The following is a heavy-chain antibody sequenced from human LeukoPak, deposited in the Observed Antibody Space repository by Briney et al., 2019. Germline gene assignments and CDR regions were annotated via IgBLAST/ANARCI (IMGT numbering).Heavy chain of an antibody. CDR1: GYTFTSYG. Sequence: ASVKVSCMASGYTFTSYGISWVRQAPGQGLEWMGWISAYNGNTNYAQKLQGRVTMTTDTSTSTAYMELRSLRSDDTAVYYCARSLIDSSGYYPLYFDYWGQGTLVTVSS. D-gene: IGHD3-22*01. CDR3: ARSLIDSSGYYPLYFDY. J-gene: IGHJ4*02. V-gene: IGHV1-18*01. CDR2: ISAYNGNT.